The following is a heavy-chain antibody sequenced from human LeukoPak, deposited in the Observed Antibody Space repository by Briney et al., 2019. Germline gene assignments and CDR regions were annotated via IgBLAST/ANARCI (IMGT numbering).Heavy chain of an antibody. CDR3: ARTYSSSSLVGYYYYGMDV. CDR2: IYYSGST. D-gene: IGHD6-6*01. J-gene: IGHJ6*02. CDR1: GGSISSYY. V-gene: IGHV4-59*01. Sequence: PSETLSLTCTVSGGSISSYYWSWIRQPPGKGLEWIGYIYYSGSTNYNPSLKSRVTISVDTSKNQFSLKLSSVTAADTAVYYCARTYSSSSLVGYYYYGMDVWGQGTTVTVSS.